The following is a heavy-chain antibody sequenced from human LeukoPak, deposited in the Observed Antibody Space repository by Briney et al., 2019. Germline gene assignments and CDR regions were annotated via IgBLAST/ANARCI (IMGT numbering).Heavy chain of an antibody. CDR1: GFTFSSYG. D-gene: IGHD5-12*01. CDR2: ISYDGSNK. J-gene: IGHJ6*03. Sequence: HPGRSLRLSCAASGFTFSSYGMHWVRQAPGKGLEWVAVISYDGSNKYYADSVKGRFTISRDNSKNTLYLQMNSLRAEDTAVYYCAKDGATLENYYYYYMDVWGKGTTVTVSS. CDR3: AKDGATLENYYYYYMDV. V-gene: IGHV3-30*18.